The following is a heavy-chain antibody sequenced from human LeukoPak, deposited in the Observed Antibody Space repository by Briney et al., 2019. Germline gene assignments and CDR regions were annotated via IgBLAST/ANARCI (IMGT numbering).Heavy chain of an antibody. Sequence: GGSLRLSCAASGFTFSSYAMSWVRQAPGKGLEGVSAISGSGGSTYYADSVKGRFTISRDNSKNTLYLQMNSLRAEDTAVYYCATGGGYSYGGDYFDYWGQGTLVTVSS. CDR2: ISGSGGST. CDR1: GFTFSSYA. V-gene: IGHV3-23*01. J-gene: IGHJ4*02. CDR3: ATGGGYSYGGDYFDY. D-gene: IGHD5-18*01.